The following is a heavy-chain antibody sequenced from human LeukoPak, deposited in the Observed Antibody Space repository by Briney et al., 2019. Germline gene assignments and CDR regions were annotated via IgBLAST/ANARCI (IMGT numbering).Heavy chain of an antibody. J-gene: IGHJ4*02. D-gene: IGHD3-9*01. V-gene: IGHV3-33*01. Sequence: GGSLRLSCAASGFSFSSYGMHWVRQAPGKGLEWVAVIWYDGSNKYYADSVKGRFTISRGNSKNTLFLQMNSLRAEDTAVYYCARDRYDILTGYYMYFDYWGQGSLVTVSS. CDR3: ARDRYDILTGYYMYFDY. CDR2: IWYDGSNK. CDR1: GFSFSSYG.